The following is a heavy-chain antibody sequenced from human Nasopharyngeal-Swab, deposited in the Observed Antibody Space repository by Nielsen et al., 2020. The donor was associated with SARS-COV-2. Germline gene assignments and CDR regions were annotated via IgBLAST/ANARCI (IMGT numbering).Heavy chain of an antibody. V-gene: IGHV4-59*01. Sequence: SETLSLTCTVSGGSISSYYWSWIRQPSGKGLEWIGYIYYSGSTNYNPSLKSRVTISVDTSKNQFSLKLSSVTAADTAVYYWARDRGIAYGSGSYYRRYYYGMDVWGQGTTVTVSS. D-gene: IGHD3-10*01. J-gene: IGHJ6*02. CDR2: IYYSGST. CDR3: ARDRGIAYGSGSYYRRYYYGMDV. CDR1: GGSISSYY.